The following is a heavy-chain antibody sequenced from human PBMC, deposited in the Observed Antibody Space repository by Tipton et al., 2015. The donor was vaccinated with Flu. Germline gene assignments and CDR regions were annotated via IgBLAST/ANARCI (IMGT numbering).Heavy chain of an antibody. CDR2: IHRSGST. J-gene: IGHJ5*02. Sequence: TLSLTCSVSGESMGINYYWGWIRQPPGEGLEWIGNIHRSGSTYYNPSLRSRVTMSVDSSRNQFSLRLSSVTAADTAVYYCVRRDYSNYVSEPKSWFDPWGQGILVTVSS. CDR3: VRRDYSNYVSEPKSWFDP. D-gene: IGHD4-11*01. CDR1: GESMGINYY. V-gene: IGHV4-38-2*01.